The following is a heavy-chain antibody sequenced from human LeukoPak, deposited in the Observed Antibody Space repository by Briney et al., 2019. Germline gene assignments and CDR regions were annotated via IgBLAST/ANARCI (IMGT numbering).Heavy chain of an antibody. Sequence: SVKVSCKASGGTFSSHAISWVRQAPGQGLEWMGGIIPIFGTANYAQKFQGRVTITADESTSTAYMELSSLRSEDTAVYYCARDGNIVANRAPYYFDYWGQGTLVTVSS. D-gene: IGHD5-12*01. V-gene: IGHV1-69*13. CDR1: GGTFSSHA. J-gene: IGHJ4*02. CDR2: IIPIFGTA. CDR3: ARDGNIVANRAPYYFDY.